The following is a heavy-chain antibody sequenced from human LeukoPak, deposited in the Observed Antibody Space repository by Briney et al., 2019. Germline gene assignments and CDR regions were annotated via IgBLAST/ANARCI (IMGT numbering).Heavy chain of an antibody. D-gene: IGHD6-13*01. V-gene: IGHV1-69*05. CDR3: ARKEPPEDRQLVNEDDAFDI. CDR2: IIPLFGRT. Sequence: GASVKVSCKASGGTFSSYAISWVRQAPGQGLEWMGGIIPLFGRTSYTERFRDRVTFITDESTSTSYMELSSLTSEDTAVYFCARKEPPEDRQLVNEDDAFDIWGQGTMVTVSS. J-gene: IGHJ3*02. CDR1: GGTFSSYA.